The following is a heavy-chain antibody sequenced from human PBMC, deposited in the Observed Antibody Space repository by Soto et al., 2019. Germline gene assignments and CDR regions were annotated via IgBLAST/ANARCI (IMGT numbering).Heavy chain of an antibody. Sequence: GGSLRLSCAASGFTFSSYSMNWVRQAPGKGLEWVSSISSSSSYIYYADSVKGRFTISRDNAKNSLYLQMNSLRAEDTAVYYCARDSCSGGSCYSAYYGMDVWGQGTTVTVSS. CDR3: ARDSCSGGSCYSAYYGMDV. D-gene: IGHD2-15*01. J-gene: IGHJ6*02. CDR1: GFTFSSYS. CDR2: ISSSSSYI. V-gene: IGHV3-21*01.